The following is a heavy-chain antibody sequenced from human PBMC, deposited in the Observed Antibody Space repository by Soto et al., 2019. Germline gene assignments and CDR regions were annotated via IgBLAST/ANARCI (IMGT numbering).Heavy chain of an antibody. CDR2: INPNSGGT. J-gene: IGHJ4*02. V-gene: IGHV1-2*02. D-gene: IGHD6-6*01. CDR1: GYTFTGSQ. CDR3: ARSTSTIGARLDS. Sequence: ASVKVSCKASGYTFTGSQIHWVRQAPGQGLEWMGWINPNSGGTNYAQKFQGRVTMTSDTSITTAYMELNGLTSDDTAVYYCARSTSTIGARLDSWGQGTLVTVSS.